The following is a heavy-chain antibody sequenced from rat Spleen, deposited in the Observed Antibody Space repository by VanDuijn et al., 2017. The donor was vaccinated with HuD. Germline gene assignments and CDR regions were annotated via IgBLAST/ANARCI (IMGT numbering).Heavy chain of an antibody. D-gene: IGHD3-1*01. J-gene: IGHJ3*01. V-gene: IGHV5-22*01. CDR1: GFTFSNYY. CDR3: TMALYD. Sequence: EVQLVESGGGLVQPGRSMKLSCAASGFTFSNYYMAWVRQAPTKGLEWVASISYEGSSTYYGDSVKGRFTISRDNAKSTLYLQMNSLRSEDTATYYCTMALYDWGQGTLVTVSS. CDR2: ISYEGSST.